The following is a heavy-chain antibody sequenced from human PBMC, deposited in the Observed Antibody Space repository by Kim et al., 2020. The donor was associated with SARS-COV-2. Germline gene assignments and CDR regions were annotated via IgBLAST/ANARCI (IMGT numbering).Heavy chain of an antibody. V-gene: IGHV3-23*03. Sequence: GGSLRLSCAASGFTFSSYAMSWVRQAPGKGLEWVSVIYSGGSSTYYADSVKGRFTISRDNSKNTLYLQMNSLRAEDTAVYYCAKLDNWNDFDYWGQGTLVTVSS. D-gene: IGHD1-1*01. CDR1: GFTFSSYA. CDR2: IYSGGSST. CDR3: AKLDNWNDFDY. J-gene: IGHJ4*02.